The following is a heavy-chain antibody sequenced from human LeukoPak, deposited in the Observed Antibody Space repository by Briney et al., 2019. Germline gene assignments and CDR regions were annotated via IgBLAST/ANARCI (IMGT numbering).Heavy chain of an antibody. CDR3: ARVGWESWHDNFDY. D-gene: IGHD1-26*01. CDR2: INPNSGGT. CDR1: GYTFTSYG. V-gene: IGHV1-2*02. Sequence: ASVKVSCKASGYTFTSYGISWVRQAPGQGLEWMGWINPNSGGTNYAQKLQGRVTMTRDTSISTAYMELSRLRSDDTAVYYCARVGWESWHDNFDYWGQGTLVTVSS. J-gene: IGHJ4*02.